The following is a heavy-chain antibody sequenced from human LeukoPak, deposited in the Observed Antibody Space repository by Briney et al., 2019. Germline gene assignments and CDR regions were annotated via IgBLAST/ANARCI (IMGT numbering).Heavy chain of an antibody. CDR1: GGSISSYY. J-gene: IGHJ2*01. Sequence: SETLSLTCTVSGGSISSYYWSWIRQPAGKGLEWIGRIYTSGSTNYNPSLKSRVTMSVDTSKNQFSLKLSSVTAADTAVYYCARSFPDYGGNSHWYFDLWGRGTLVTVSS. D-gene: IGHD4-23*01. V-gene: IGHV4-4*07. CDR3: ARSFPDYGGNSHWYFDL. CDR2: IYTSGST.